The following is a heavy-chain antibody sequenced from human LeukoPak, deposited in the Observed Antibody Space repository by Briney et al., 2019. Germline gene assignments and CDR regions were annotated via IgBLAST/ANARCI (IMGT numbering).Heavy chain of an antibody. CDR1: GGSVSSASYY. Sequence: PSETLSLTCTVSGGSVSSASYYWSWIRQPPGKGLEWIGYIYYRGGTNYNPSLMSRATLSLDTFKNQFSLKLSSVTAADTAVYYCAREEVPHGFDIWGQGTMVTVSS. V-gene: IGHV4-61*01. J-gene: IGHJ3*02. CDR3: AREEVPHGFDI. CDR2: IYYRGGT.